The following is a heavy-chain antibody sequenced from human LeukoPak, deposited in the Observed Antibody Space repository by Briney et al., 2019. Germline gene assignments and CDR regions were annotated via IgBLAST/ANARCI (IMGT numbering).Heavy chain of an antibody. CDR2: IYYSGST. CDR3: ATLVVPAAMSWFDP. Sequence: SQTMSLTCTVSGGSISSGGYYWSWIRQHPGKGLEWIGYIYYSGSTYYNPSLKSRVTISVDTSKNQFSLKLSSVTAADTAVYYCATLVVPAAMSWFDPWGQGTLVTVSS. CDR1: GGSISSGGYY. D-gene: IGHD2-2*01. V-gene: IGHV4-31*03. J-gene: IGHJ5*02.